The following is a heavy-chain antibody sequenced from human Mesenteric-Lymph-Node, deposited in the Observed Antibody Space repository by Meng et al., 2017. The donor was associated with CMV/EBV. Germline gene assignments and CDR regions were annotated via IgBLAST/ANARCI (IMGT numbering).Heavy chain of an antibody. V-gene: IGHV3-11*01. Sequence: GESLKISCAASGFIFSDYYMSWIRQAPGKGLEWVSYITSSGSSTYYADSVKGRFTMSRDNANNSLYLQMNSLRAEDTAVYYCARDSTIFGDNLFDPWGQGTLVTVSS. D-gene: IGHD3-3*02. CDR2: ITSSGSST. CDR3: ARDSTIFGDNLFDP. J-gene: IGHJ5*02. CDR1: GFIFSDYY.